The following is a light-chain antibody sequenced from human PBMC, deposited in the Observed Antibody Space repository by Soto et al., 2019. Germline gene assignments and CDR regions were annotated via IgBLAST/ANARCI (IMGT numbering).Light chain of an antibody. V-gene: IGKV3-20*01. Sequence: EIVLTQSPGTLPLSPGERATLSCRASQSVTSSYLAWYQQKPGQAPRLLIYGASSRATGIPDRFSGSGSGTDFTLTINRLKPEDFAEYYCQQYGSSPRTFGQGTKLEIK. CDR2: GAS. CDR1: QSVTSSY. CDR3: QQYGSSPRT. J-gene: IGKJ2*01.